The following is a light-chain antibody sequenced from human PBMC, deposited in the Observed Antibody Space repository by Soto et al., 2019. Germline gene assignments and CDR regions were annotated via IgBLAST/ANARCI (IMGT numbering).Light chain of an antibody. V-gene: IGKV1-39*01. CDR1: QTISSY. CDR2: SAS. J-gene: IGKJ2*01. Sequence: EIQMTQSPASLSASVGERVTITCRASQTISSYLNWYQQKPGAAPKLLIYSASTLQTGVPSRFSGSGFGTDYTLTISSLQPADFAIYYCQQTFRTPHTFGQGTKVDI. CDR3: QQTFRTPHT.